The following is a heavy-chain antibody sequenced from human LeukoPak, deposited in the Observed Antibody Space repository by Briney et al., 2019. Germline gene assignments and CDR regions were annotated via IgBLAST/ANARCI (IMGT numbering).Heavy chain of an antibody. CDR1: GYTFTNDD. V-gene: IGHV1-8*03. Sequence: ASVKVSCKASGYTFTNDDINWVRQATGQGLEWMGWMDPNSGTTGYAQKFQGRVTITRNTSISTAYMELSSLRSEDTAVYYCARPTLTGDQAFDLWGQGTIVTVSS. CDR3: ARPTLTGDQAFDL. D-gene: IGHD7-27*01. CDR2: MDPNSGTT. J-gene: IGHJ3*01.